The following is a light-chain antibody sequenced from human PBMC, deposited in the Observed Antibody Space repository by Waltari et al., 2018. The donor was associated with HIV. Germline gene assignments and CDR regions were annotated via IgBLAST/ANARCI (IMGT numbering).Light chain of an antibody. V-gene: IGKV4-1*01. J-gene: IGKJ4*01. CDR3: EQNYRTPLH. Sequence: IVLAQSPESLAVSLGERATINCKSSQNILYNSNNKNYLARYQQKLGQPPKPLSSWASNPKSGVPDRISGSGSRTDSTHIIHSLQTEDVAVYFCEQNYRTPLHFGGETKVEMK. CDR2: WAS. CDR1: QNILYNSNNKNY.